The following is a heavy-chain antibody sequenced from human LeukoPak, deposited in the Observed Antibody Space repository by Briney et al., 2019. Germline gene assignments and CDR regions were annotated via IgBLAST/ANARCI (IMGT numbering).Heavy chain of an antibody. CDR3: ARVGYSYVINDWSRTGLGAYPTKYYYHMDV. V-gene: IGHV4-30-4*01. CDR1: GGSISSGDYY. D-gene: IGHD5-18*01. CDR2: IYYSGST. Sequence: SETLSLTCTVSGGSISSGDYYWSWIPQPPGKGLEWIGYIYYSGSTYYNPSLKSRVTISVDTSKNQFSLKLSSVAAADTAVYFCARVGYSYVINDWSRTGLGAYPTKYYYHMDVWDKGTTVTISS. J-gene: IGHJ6*03.